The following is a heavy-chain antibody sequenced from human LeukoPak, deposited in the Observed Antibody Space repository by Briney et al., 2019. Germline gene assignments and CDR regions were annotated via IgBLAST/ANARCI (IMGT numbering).Heavy chain of an antibody. CDR3: ARGHYGPGIGTYPN. CDR2: IYYSGST. V-gene: IGHV4-39*01. CDR1: GGSISSSYYY. D-gene: IGHD3-10*01. Sequence: SETLSLTCTVSGGSISSSYYYWGWIRQPPGKGLEWIGCIYYSGSTDYNPTLKSRVTISVDTSKKQLSLKLRSVTAADTAVYYCARGHYGPGIGTYPNWGQGTLVTVSA. J-gene: IGHJ4*02.